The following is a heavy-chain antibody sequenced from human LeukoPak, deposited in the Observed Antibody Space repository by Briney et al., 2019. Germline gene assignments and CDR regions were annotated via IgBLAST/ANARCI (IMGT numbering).Heavy chain of an antibody. J-gene: IGHJ4*02. D-gene: IGHD6-19*01. CDR2: ISIGGNT. CDR3: ARIVQWPKGFDH. Sequence: GGSLRLSCAASGFTFDAFGMTWVRQAPGKGLHYVSAISIGGNTFYADSVKGRFTISRDNSKNTLYLQMSSLRVEDTAAYYCARIVQWPKGFDHWGQGTLVTVSS. CDR1: GFTFDAFG. V-gene: IGHV3-23*01.